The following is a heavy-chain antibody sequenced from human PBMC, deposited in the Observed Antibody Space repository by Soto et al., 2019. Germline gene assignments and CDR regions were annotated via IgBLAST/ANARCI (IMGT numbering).Heavy chain of an antibody. CDR2: MSYDGSDK. Sequence: QVQLVESGGGVVQPGRSLRLSCAASGFSFRSYAMHWVRQAPGKGLEWVAVMSYDGSDKDYADSVKGRFTISRDNSKNTLYLQMSRLRAEDTAVYDCARARLDTPALEYWVQGTLVTVSS. D-gene: IGHD2-2*01. J-gene: IGHJ4*02. CDR1: GFSFRSYA. V-gene: IGHV3-30-3*01. CDR3: ARARLDTPALEY.